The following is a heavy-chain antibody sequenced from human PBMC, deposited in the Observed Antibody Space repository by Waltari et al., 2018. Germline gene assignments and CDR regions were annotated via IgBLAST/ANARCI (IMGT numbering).Heavy chain of an antibody. CDR2: INHSGST. J-gene: IGHJ6*02. Sequence: QVQLQQSGAGLLKPSETLSLTCAVSGGPFSGYSWSWIRQPPGQGLEWIGEINHSGSTNYNPSLKSRVTISVDTSKNQFSLKLSSVTAADTAVYYCARGEVVVTAYYYYYYGMDVWGQGTTVTVSS. D-gene: IGHD2-21*02. CDR3: ARGEVVVTAYYYYYYGMDV. V-gene: IGHV4-34*01. CDR1: GGPFSGYS.